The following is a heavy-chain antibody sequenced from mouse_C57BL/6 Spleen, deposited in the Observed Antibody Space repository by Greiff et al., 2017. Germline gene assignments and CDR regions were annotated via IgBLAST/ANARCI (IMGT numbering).Heavy chain of an antibody. V-gene: IGHV1-80*01. D-gene: IGHD1-1*01. CDR1: GYAFSSYW. Sequence: VKVVESGAELVKPGASVKISCKASGYAFSSYWMNWVKQRPGKGLEWIGQIYPGDGDTNYNGKFKGKATLTADKSSSTAYMQLSSLTSEDSAVYFCARTPYYGSIFDYWGQGTTLTVSS. CDR3: ARTPYYGSIFDY. CDR2: IYPGDGDT. J-gene: IGHJ2*01.